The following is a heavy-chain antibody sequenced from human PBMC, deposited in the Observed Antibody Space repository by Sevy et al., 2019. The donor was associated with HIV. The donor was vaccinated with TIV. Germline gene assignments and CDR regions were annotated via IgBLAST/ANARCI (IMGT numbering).Heavy chain of an antibody. J-gene: IGHJ4*02. D-gene: IGHD5-18*01. Sequence: GGSLRLSCAASGFTFSTYWMSWVRQAPGKGLEWVATMKQDGSEKDYVDSVKGRFTISRDNAKNSLYLQMNSLRGEDRVVYYCVRGGVGGYSYSLDSWGQGTLVTVSS. V-gene: IGHV3-7*04. CDR1: GFTFSTYW. CDR2: MKQDGSEK. CDR3: VRGGVGGYSYSLDS.